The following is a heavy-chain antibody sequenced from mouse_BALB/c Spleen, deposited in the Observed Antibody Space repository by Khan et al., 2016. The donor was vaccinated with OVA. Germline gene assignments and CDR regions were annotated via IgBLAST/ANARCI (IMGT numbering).Heavy chain of an antibody. CDR1: GYSFTDYT. CDR3: ARGNYYGSSSGFAY. CDR2: INPYNGFT. D-gene: IGHD1-1*01. J-gene: IGHJ3*01. Sequence: EVQLQQSGPELVKPGASMKISCKASGYSFTDYTMNWVKQSHGKNLEWIGLINPYNGFTSYNQKFKGKATLTVDKSSSTAYMELLSLTSEDSAVYDCARGNYYGSSSGFAYWGQGTLVTVSA. V-gene: IGHV1-18*01.